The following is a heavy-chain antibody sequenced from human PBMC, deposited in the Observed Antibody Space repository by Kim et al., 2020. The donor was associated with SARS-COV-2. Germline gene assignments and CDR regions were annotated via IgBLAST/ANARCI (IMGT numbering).Heavy chain of an antibody. CDR2: T. V-gene: IGHV3-23*01. J-gene: IGHJ4*02. Sequence: TYLADSVKGRFIISRDNAKNTLYLQMNSLRAEDTALYYCARRGVPNPFDYGGQGTLVTVSS. D-gene: IGHD2-8*01. CDR3: ARRGVPNPFDY.